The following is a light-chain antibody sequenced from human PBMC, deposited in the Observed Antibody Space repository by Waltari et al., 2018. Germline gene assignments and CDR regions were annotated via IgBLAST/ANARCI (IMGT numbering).Light chain of an antibody. Sequence: DIQMTQSPSTLSASVGDRVTITCRASQSISTWLAWYQQKQGKAPKLLIYKASTLESGVPSRFSGSGSGTEFTLTISSLQPDDFATYYCQQYNRNWTFGQGTKVEIK. V-gene: IGKV1-5*03. CDR3: QQYNRNWT. CDR2: KAS. J-gene: IGKJ1*01. CDR1: QSISTW.